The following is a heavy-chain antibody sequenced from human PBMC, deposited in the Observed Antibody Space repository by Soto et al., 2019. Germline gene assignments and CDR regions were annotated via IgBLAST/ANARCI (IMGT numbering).Heavy chain of an antibody. D-gene: IGHD1-26*01. CDR3: ARDLSGGNYYYHGLDV. Sequence: EVQLVESGGGLVKPGESLRLSCAASGFTFSDYDMTWVRQAPGKGLEWVSSITSNSIYKYSADSLKGRFTISRDNAKNTLFLQINSLRAEDTAVYYCARDLSGGNYYYHGLDVWGQGTTVTVS. CDR1: GFTFSDYD. J-gene: IGHJ6*02. CDR2: ITSNSIYK. V-gene: IGHV3-21*01.